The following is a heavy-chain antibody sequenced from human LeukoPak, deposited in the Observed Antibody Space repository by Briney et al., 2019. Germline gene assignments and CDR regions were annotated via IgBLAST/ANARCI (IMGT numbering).Heavy chain of an antibody. J-gene: IGHJ6*02. V-gene: IGHV4-34*01. CDR2: INHSGST. CDR3: ARGDIVVVVAASNFYYYYGMDV. D-gene: IGHD2-15*01. Sequence: PSETLSLTCAVYGGSFSTYQWSWIRQPPGKGLEWIGEINHSGSTNYNPSLRSRGTISVDTSKNQFSLKLSSVTAADTAVYYCARGDIVVVVAASNFYYYYGMDVWGQGTTVTVSS. CDR1: GGSFSTYQ.